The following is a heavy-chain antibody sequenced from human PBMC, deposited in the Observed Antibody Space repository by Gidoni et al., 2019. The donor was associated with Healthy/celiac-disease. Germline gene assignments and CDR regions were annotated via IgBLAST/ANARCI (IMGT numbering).Heavy chain of an antibody. V-gene: IGHV3-7*01. CDR3: ATQTGRATSFDY. Sequence: EVQLVESGGGLVQPGGSLRLSCAASGFTFSSYWMSWVRQAPGKGLEWVANIKQDGSEKYDVDSVKGRFTISRDNAKNSLYLQMNSLRAEDTAVYYCATQTGRATSFDYWGQGTLVTVSS. J-gene: IGHJ4*02. D-gene: IGHD5-12*01. CDR2: IKQDGSEK. CDR1: GFTFSSYW.